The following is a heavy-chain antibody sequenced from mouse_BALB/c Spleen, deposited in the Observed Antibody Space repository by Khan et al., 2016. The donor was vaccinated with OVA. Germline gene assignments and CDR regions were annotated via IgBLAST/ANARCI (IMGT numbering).Heavy chain of an antibody. J-gene: IGHJ3*01. CDR2: IYPGSGST. CDR3: TRWSYWFAY. Sequence: LKQPGSELVRPGASVKLSCKASGYTFTSYWMHWVKQRPGQGLEWIGDIYPGSGSTNYDEKFKSKATLTVDTSSSTAYMQLSSLTSEDSAVYYCTRWSYWFAYWGQGTLVTVSA. V-gene: IGHV1S22*01. D-gene: IGHD2-12*01. CDR1: GYTFTSYW.